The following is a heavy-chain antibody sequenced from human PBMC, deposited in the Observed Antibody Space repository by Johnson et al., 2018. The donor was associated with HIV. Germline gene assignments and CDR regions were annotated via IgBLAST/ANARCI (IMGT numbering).Heavy chain of an antibody. CDR3: ARDRGRYGYAAFDI. CDR1: GFTFSSYW. Sequence: VQLVESGGGLVQPGGSLRLSCAASGFTFSSYWMSWVRQAPGKGLEWVANIKQDGSEKYYVDSVKGRFTISRDNSKNTLYLQMNSLRAEDTAVYYCARDRGRYGYAAFDIWGQGTMVTVSS. D-gene: IGHD5-18*01. V-gene: IGHV3-7*03. CDR2: IKQDGSEK. J-gene: IGHJ3*02.